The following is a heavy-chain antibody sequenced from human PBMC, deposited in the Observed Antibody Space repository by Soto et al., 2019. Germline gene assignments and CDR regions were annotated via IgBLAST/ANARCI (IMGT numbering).Heavy chain of an antibody. J-gene: IGHJ6*02. V-gene: IGHV3-23*01. D-gene: IGHD3-10*01. CDR2: ISAGGDST. CDR3: AKAGGGAGGGSYYRYGLDV. CDR1: GFTFSSYA. Sequence: VQLLESGGGLVQPGGSLRLSCAASGFTFSSYAMNWVRQAPGKGLEWVSGISAGGDSTYYADSVKGRFTFSRDNSKNTLYLEMNGRRAGDTAVYYWAKAGGGAGGGSYYRYGLDVWGQGTTGSVSS.